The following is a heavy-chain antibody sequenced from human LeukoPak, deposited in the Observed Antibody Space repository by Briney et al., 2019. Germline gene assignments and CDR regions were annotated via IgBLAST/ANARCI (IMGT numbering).Heavy chain of an antibody. CDR2: INPSGGST. J-gene: IGHJ6*02. V-gene: IGHV1-46*01. D-gene: IGHD3-10*01. Sequence: ASVKVSCKASGYTFTSYYMHWVRQAPGQGLEWMGIINPSGGSTSYAQKFQGRVTITADESTSTAYMELSSLRSEDTAVYYCASSGLPPYYYYYGIDVWGQGTTVTVSS. CDR1: GYTFTSYY. CDR3: ASSGLPPYYYYYGIDV.